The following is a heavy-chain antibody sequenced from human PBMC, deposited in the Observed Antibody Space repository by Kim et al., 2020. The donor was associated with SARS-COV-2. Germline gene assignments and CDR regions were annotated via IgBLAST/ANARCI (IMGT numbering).Heavy chain of an antibody. D-gene: IGHD1-26*01. V-gene: IGHV1-24*01. Sequence: ASVKVSCKVSGYTLTELSMHWVRQAPGKGLEWMGGFDPEDGETIYAQKFQGRVTMTEDTSTDTAYMELSSLRSEDTAVYYCATLSWGSYLGRGWFDPWGQGTLVTVSS. CDR2: FDPEDGET. J-gene: IGHJ5*02. CDR1: GYTLTELS. CDR3: ATLSWGSYLGRGWFDP.